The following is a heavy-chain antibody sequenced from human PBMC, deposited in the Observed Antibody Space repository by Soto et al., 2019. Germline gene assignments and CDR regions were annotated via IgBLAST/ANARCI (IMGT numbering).Heavy chain of an antibody. D-gene: IGHD6-13*01. CDR1: GFTFSSYG. CDR2: IWYDGSNK. CDR3: ARRDSSSWRFDY. J-gene: IGHJ4*02. V-gene: IGHV3-33*01. Sequence: QVQLVESGGGVVQPGRSLRLSCAASGFTFSSYGMHWVRQAPGKGLEWVAVIWYDGSNKYYADSVKGRFTISRDNSKNTLYLQMNSLRAEDTAVYYCARRDSSSWRFDYWGQGTLVTVSS.